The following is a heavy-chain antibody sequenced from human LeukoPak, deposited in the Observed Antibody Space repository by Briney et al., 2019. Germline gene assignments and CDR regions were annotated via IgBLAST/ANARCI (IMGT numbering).Heavy chain of an antibody. J-gene: IGHJ4*02. D-gene: IGHD1-26*01. CDR3: AKQEGALIENWCFDH. V-gene: IGHV3-23*01. Sequence: GGSLRLSCAASGFTFSDFAMSWVRLAPGKGLEWVSSIEKNAGGAYYADSVKGRFTVSRDNSKNTLYLQMSSLRVEDTALYYCAKQEGALIENWCFDHWGLGTLVTDSS. CDR2: IEKNAGGA. CDR1: GFTFSDFA.